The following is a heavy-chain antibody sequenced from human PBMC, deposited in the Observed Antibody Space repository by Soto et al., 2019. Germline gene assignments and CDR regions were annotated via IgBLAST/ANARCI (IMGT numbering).Heavy chain of an antibody. CDR2: IYWNDDK. V-gene: IGHV2-5*01. CDR3: AHRGYGDYPRDNRFDP. J-gene: IGHJ5*02. CDR1: GFSLSTGGLG. D-gene: IGHD4-17*01. Sequence: QITLKESGPTLVKPTQTLTLTCTFSGFSLSTGGLGVGWIRQPPGKALEWLALIYWNDDKRYNPSLKSRLTITKDTSKNQVVLTMTNMDPVDTATYYCAHRGYGDYPRDNRFDPWGQGTLVTVSS.